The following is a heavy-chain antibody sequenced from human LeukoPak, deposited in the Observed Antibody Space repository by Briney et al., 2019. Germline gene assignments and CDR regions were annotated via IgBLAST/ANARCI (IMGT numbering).Heavy chain of an antibody. J-gene: IGHJ6*03. Sequence: SETLSLTCSVSGGSISSCYWSWIRQPAGKGLEWIGRIYTSGSTNYNPSLKSRVTMSVDTSKNQFSLKLSSVTAADTAVYYCARVKDPGGYYYYYYMDVWGKGTTVTVSS. CDR1: GGSISSCY. V-gene: IGHV4-4*07. CDR2: IYTSGST. D-gene: IGHD3-16*01. CDR3: ARVKDPGGYYYYYYMDV.